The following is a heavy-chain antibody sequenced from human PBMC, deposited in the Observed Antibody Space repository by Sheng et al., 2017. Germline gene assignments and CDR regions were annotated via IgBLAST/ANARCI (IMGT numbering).Heavy chain of an antibody. V-gene: IGHV4-34*01. CDR3: ARRKAAAATHEGNNFDY. J-gene: IGHJ4*02. CDR2: INHSGST. CDR1: GGSFSGYY. D-gene: IGHD6-13*01. Sequence: QVQLQQWGAGLLKPSETLSLTCAVYGGSFSGYYWSWIRQPPGKGLEWIGEINHSGSTNYNPSLKSRVTISVDTSKNQFSLKLSSVTAADTAVYYCARRKAAAATHEGNNFDYWGQGTLVTVSS.